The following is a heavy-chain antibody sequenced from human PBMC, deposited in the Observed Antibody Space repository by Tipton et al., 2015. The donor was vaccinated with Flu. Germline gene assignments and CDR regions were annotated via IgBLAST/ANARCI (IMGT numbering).Heavy chain of an antibody. Sequence: SLRLSCAASGFDFNNYAMSWVRQAPGKGLEWVSSISGSGASTNYANSVKGRFSVSRDSSKKTLYLQMHSLRAEDTAVYYCAKGVGWELPIFDFWGQGTLVTVSS. J-gene: IGHJ4*02. V-gene: IGHV3-23*01. CDR2: ISGSGAST. D-gene: IGHD1-26*01. CDR3: AKGVGWELPIFDF. CDR1: GFDFNNYA.